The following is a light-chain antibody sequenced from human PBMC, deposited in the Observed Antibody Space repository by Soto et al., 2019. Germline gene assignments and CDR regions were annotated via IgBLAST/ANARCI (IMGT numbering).Light chain of an antibody. V-gene: IGKV1D-17*01. CDR2: AAS. J-gene: IGKJ2*01. CDR1: QGISHY. Sequence: NIQMTQSTSAMSASVGDRVTITCRARQGISHYLAWFQQKPGKVPKHLIYAASSLQSGVPSRFSGSGSGTEFALTISILQHEDFATYYCLQHNSYPYTFGQGTKLELK. CDR3: LQHNSYPYT.